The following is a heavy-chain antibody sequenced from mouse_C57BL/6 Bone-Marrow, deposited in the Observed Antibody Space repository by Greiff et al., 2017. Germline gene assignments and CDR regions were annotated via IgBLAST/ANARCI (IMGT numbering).Heavy chain of an antibody. J-gene: IGHJ4*01. V-gene: IGHV5-6*01. Sequence: EVQLQQSGGDLVKPGGSLKLSCAASGFTFSSYGMSWVRQTPDKRLEWVATISSGGSYTYYPDSVKGRFTISRDNAKNTLYLQMSSLKSEDTAMYYCARHGYYYAMDYWGQGTSVTVSS. D-gene: IGHD2-2*01. CDR1: GFTFSSYG. CDR2: ISSGGSYT. CDR3: ARHGYYYAMDY.